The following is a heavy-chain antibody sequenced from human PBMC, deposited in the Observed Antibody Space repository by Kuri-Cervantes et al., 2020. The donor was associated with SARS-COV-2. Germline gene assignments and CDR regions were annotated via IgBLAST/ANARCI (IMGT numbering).Heavy chain of an antibody. J-gene: IGHJ6*03. D-gene: IGHD5-12*01. CDR2: ISTGGSYI. CDR3: ASSRGYSGYDLYYYYYMDV. CDR1: GFTFSRYS. Sequence: GESLKISCAASGFTFSRYSMNWVRQAPGKGLKWVSTISTGGSYIYYADSVKGRFTISRDNANNSLYLQMNSLRAEDTAVYYCASSRGYSGYDLYYYYYMDVWGKGTTVTVSS. V-gene: IGHV3-21*01.